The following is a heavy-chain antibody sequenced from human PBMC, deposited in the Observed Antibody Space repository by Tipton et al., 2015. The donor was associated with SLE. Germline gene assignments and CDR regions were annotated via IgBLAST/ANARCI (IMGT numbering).Heavy chain of an antibody. V-gene: IGHV4-28*03. Sequence: TLSLTCTVSGYSVSTSNWWVWIRLPPGKGLEWIGSIYYTGTTTYYTSFLKSRVTMSVDTSKNQFSLKLSSVTATDTAVYYCARDGMGATGDDAFDIWGQGTMVTVSS. CDR2: IYYTGTTT. J-gene: IGHJ3*02. CDR3: ARDGMGATGDDAFDI. CDR1: GYSVSTSNW. D-gene: IGHD1-26*01.